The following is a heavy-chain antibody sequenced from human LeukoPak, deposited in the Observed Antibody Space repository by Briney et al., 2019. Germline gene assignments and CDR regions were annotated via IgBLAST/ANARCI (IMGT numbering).Heavy chain of an antibody. CDR2: INPNSGGT. J-gene: IGHJ3*02. CDR1: GYTFTGYY. V-gene: IGHV1-2*02. CDR3: ARALNYGGLDAFDI. D-gene: IGHD4-23*01. Sequence: GASVKVSCKASGYTFTGYYMHWVRQAPGQGLEWMGWINPNSGGTNYAQKFQGRVTMTRDTSISTAYMELSRLRSDDTAVYYCARALNYGGLDAFDIWGQGTMVTVSS.